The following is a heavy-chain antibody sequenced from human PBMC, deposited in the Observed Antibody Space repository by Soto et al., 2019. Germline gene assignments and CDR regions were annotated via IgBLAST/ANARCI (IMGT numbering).Heavy chain of an antibody. Sequence: GESLKISCKGSGYSFTSYWIDWVRQMPGKGLEWMGIIYPGDSDTRYSPSFQGQVTISADKSISTAYLQWSSLKASDTAMYYCARREVTYYYGSGSYYFEYWGQGTLVTVSS. CDR2: IYPGDSDT. J-gene: IGHJ4*02. D-gene: IGHD3-10*01. V-gene: IGHV5-51*01. CDR1: GYSFTSYW. CDR3: ARREVTYYYGSGSYYFEY.